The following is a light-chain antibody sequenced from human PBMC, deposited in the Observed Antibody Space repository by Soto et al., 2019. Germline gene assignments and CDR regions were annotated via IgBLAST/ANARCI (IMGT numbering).Light chain of an antibody. V-gene: IGLV2-14*01. CDR1: TSDVGGYNY. Sequence: QSALTQPASVSGSPGQSITISCTGTTSDVGGYNYVSWYQQHPGKAPKLMIYDVSNRPSGVSNRFPGSKSGNTASLPISGLQAEDEADYYCSSYTSSSTLLYVFGTGTKVTVL. CDR2: DVS. J-gene: IGLJ1*01. CDR3: SSYTSSSTLLYV.